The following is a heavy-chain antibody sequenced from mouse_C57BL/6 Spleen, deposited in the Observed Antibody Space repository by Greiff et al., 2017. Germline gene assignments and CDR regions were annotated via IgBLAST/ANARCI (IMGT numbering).Heavy chain of an antibody. CDR2: IDPENGDT. CDR1: GFNIKDDY. CDR3: TTGRHYYAIDY. Sequence: VQLQQSGAELVRPGASVKLSCTASGFNIKDDYMHWVKQRPEQGLEWIGWIDPENGDTEYASKFQGKATITADTSSNTAYLQLSSLTSEDTAVYYCTTGRHYYAIDYWGQGTTVTVSS. J-gene: IGHJ4*01. V-gene: IGHV14-4*01.